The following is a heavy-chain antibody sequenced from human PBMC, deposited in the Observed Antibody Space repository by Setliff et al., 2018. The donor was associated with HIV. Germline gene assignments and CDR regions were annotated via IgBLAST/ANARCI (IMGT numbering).Heavy chain of an antibody. D-gene: IGHD1-26*01. Sequence: SETLSLTCAVYGESFTDHFWTWIRQSPGKGLEWLGEINHSGSTNQNPSLKSRFNLSVDTSKNQFSLRMNSVTAADTAVYYCARGREVKRDTYYDYFYMDVWSRGTAVTVS. CDR3: ARGREVKRDTYYDYFYMDV. V-gene: IGHV4-34*01. CDR2: INHSGST. CDR1: GESFTDHF. J-gene: IGHJ6*03.